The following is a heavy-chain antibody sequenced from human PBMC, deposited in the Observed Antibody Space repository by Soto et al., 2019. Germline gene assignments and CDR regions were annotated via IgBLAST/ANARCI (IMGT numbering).Heavy chain of an antibody. CDR2: SSAYNGNT. CDR1: GYTFTNYG. CDR3: ARELGITMLGVVHLHGMDV. J-gene: IGHJ6*02. Sequence: QVQLVQSGAEVKNPGASVKVSCKASGYTFTNYGISWVRQAPGQGLECMGWSSAYNGNTNYAQKLQGRVTMATDTSTSTAYMELRSLRSDDTAVYYCARELGITMLGVVHLHGMDVWGQGTTVTVSS. V-gene: IGHV1-18*01. D-gene: IGHD3-3*01.